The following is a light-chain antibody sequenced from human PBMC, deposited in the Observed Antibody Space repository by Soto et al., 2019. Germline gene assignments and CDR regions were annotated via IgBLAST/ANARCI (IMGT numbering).Light chain of an antibody. J-gene: IGLJ2*01. V-gene: IGLV2-23*01. CDR2: EGS. CDR3: CSYAAGTTSVV. CDR1: SSDVGTYNL. Sequence: QSVLTQPASVSGSPGQSITISCTGTSSDVGTYNLVSWYQQYPGKAPKLMIYEGSKWPSGVSNRFSGSKSGNTASLTISGLQAEDEADYYCCSYAAGTTSVVFGGGTKLTVL.